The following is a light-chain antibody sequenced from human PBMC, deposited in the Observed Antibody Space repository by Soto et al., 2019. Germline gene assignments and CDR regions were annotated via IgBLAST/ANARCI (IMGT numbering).Light chain of an antibody. CDR3: SSFTSSMTNV. J-gene: IGLJ1*01. Sequence: QSALTQPASVSGSPGQSITISCTGTSSDVGSYNLVSWYQQHPGKAPKLLIYEGSKRPSGVSNRFSGSKSGNTASLTISGLQAEDDADYFCSSFTSSMTNVFGSGTMVTVL. CDR1: SSDVGSYNL. CDR2: EGS. V-gene: IGLV2-14*02.